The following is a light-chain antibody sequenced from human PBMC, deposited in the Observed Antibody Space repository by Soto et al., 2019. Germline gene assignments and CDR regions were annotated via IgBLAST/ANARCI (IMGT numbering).Light chain of an antibody. CDR1: QSVVRS. V-gene: IGKV3-15*01. CDR2: GTS. J-gene: IGKJ4*01. Sequence: IVMTQSPATLSVSPGEIATLCFRASQSVVRSLAWYQQKPGQAPRLLIYGTSARATGIPATFSGSGSGTEFTLTISSLQSEDFAIYYCQQYDNWPSVTFGGGTKVDI. CDR3: QQYDNWPSVT.